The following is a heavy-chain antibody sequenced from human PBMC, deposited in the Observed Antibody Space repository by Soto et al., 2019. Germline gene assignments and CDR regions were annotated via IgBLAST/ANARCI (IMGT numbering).Heavy chain of an antibody. D-gene: IGHD1-1*01. Sequence: PSETLSLTCTVSGGSISSSSYYWGWIRQPPGKGLEWIGSIYYSGSTYYNPSLKSRVTISVDTSKNQFSLKLSSVTAADTAVYYCAGQRGKRGYDYYSRDVWGKGPRSPSP. V-gene: IGHV4-39*01. CDR1: GGSISSSSYY. J-gene: IGHJ6*03. CDR3: AGQRGKRGYDYYSRDV. CDR2: IYYSGST.